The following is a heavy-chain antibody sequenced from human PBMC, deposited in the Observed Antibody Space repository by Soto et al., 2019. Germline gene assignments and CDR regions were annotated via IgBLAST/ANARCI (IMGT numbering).Heavy chain of an antibody. CDR2: INAGNVNT. D-gene: IGHD2-2*01. J-gene: IGHJ6*02. V-gene: IGHV1-3*01. CDR3: ARAHDDCSSTSCRYYHHYGMDV. Sequence: SVQVTCKGSGYTFTSYAVHWVRQPRGQRLEWMGWINAGNVNTKYSQKFRGRVTTTRDTSASTVYMELSSLRSEDTAVYYCARAHDDCSSTSCRYYHHYGMDVWGQGTTVTVSS. CDR1: GYTFTSYA.